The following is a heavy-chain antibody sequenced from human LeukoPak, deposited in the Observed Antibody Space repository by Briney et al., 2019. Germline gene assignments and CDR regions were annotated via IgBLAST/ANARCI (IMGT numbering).Heavy chain of an antibody. CDR1: GYTFTSYG. Sequence: ASVKVSCKASGYTFTSYGISWVRQAPGQGLEWMGIINPSGGSTSYAQKFQGRVTMTRDTSTSIVYMELSSLRSEDTAVYYCARVYCSGGSCFNWFDPWGQGTLVTVSS. CDR2: INPSGGST. CDR3: ARVYCSGGSCFNWFDP. D-gene: IGHD2-15*01. V-gene: IGHV1-46*01. J-gene: IGHJ5*02.